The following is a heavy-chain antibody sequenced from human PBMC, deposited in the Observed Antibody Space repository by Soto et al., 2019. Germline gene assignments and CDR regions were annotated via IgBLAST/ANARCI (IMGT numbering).Heavy chain of an antibody. V-gene: IGHV1-46*01. CDR1: GYTFTSYY. J-gene: IGHJ3*02. CDR2: INPSGGST. CDR3: ARRIQLGAFDI. D-gene: IGHD5-18*01. Sequence: ASVKDSCKASGYTFTSYYMHWVRQAPGQGLEWMGIINPSGGSTSYAQKFQGRVTMTRDTSTSTVYMELSSLRSEDTAVYYCARRIQLGAFDIWGQGTMVTVSS.